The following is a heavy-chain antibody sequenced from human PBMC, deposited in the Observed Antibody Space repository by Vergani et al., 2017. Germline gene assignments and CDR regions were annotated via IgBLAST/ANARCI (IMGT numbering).Heavy chain of an antibody. Sequence: EVQLLESGGGSAQPGESLRLSCVASGFTFTAHGLNWVRQAPGKGLAWIGLIRTKKDGGTADYAAPLKGKFTISRDDSKESAFLLVNNLKTENTAVYYCATIGYVRWVYYFDYCGQGMLVTVSS. J-gene: IGHJ4*02. CDR3: ATIGYVRWVYYFDY. CDR1: GFTFTAHG. D-gene: IGHD2-2*01. V-gene: IGHV3-15*01. CDR2: IRTKKDGGTA.